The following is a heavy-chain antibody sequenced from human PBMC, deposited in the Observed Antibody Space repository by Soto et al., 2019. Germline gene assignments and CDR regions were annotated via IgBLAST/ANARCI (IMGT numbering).Heavy chain of an antibody. CDR1: GYTFTSYG. V-gene: IGHV1-18*01. J-gene: IGHJ6*02. D-gene: IGHD2-2*01. Sequence: ASVKVSCKASGYTFTSYGISWVRQAPGQGLEWMGWISAYNGNTNYAQKLQGRVTMTTDTSTSTAYMELRSLRSDDTAVYYCARVCSSTSCNYYYYGMAVWAQGTTVIVSS. CDR2: ISAYNGNT. CDR3: ARVCSSTSCNYYYYGMAV.